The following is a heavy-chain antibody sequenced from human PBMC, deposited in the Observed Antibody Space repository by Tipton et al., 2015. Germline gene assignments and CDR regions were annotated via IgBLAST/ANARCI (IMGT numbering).Heavy chain of an antibody. Sequence: SLRLSCAVSGGSISSNNWWTWVRQPSGKGLEWIGEIYHNGNTNYNPSLMSRVTISVENSKNQFSLKLNSVTAADTAVYYCARKLMVSAMEQNWFVPWGQGTLVTVSS. D-gene: IGHD2-8*01. CDR1: GGSISSNNW. CDR2: IYHNGNT. V-gene: IGHV4-4*02. J-gene: IGHJ5*02. CDR3: ARKLMVSAMEQNWFVP.